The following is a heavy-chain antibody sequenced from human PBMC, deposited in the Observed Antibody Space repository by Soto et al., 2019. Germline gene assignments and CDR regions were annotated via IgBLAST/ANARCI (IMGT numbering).Heavy chain of an antibody. Sequence: QVQLQESGPGLVKPSETLSLTCTVSGGSISSYYWSWIRQPPGKGLEWIGYIYYSGSTNYNPSLKSRVPISIDPSKNQFPLKLNSMTPADTAVFYCARHNYGSGSTYFDYWGQGTLVTVSS. D-gene: IGHD3-10*01. J-gene: IGHJ4*02. V-gene: IGHV4-59*08. CDR1: GGSISSYY. CDR2: IYYSGST. CDR3: ARHNYGSGSTYFDY.